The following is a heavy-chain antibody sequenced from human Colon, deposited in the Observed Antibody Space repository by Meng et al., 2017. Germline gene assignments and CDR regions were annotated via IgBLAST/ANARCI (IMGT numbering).Heavy chain of an antibody. Sequence: SETLSLTCSVSGVPVSGGTYYWSWIRQPPGKGLEWIGHIHYSGSTNYNPSLKSRATFSVDTSKNLFSLEVNSVTAADTAVYYCARGQDSAKVGYWGQGTLVTVSS. CDR2: IHYSGST. V-gene: IGHV4-61*01. D-gene: IGHD5-18*01. J-gene: IGHJ4*02. CDR3: ARGQDSAKVGY. CDR1: GVPVSGGTYY.